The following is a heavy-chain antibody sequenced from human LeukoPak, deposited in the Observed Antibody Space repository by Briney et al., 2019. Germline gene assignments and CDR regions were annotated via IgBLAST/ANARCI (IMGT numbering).Heavy chain of an antibody. V-gene: IGHV3-21*01. CDR2: ISSSSSYI. J-gene: IGHJ4*02. Sequence: GGSLRLSCAASGFTFSSYSMNWVRQAPGKGLEWVSSISSSSSYIYYADSVKGRFTISRDNAKNSLYLQMNSLRAEDTAVYYCARDPRGWGYYDSSGSYYFDYGGQGTLVTVSS. D-gene: IGHD3-22*01. CDR1: GFTFSSYS. CDR3: ARDPRGWGYYDSSGSYYFDY.